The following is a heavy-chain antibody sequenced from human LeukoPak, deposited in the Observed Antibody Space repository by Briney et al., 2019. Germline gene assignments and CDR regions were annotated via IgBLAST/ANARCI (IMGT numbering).Heavy chain of an antibody. CDR1: GFSLTHHA. D-gene: IGHD5-24*01. CDR3: ARTPNRDGYSHIDF. CDR2: LSDSGAST. V-gene: IGHV3-23*01. Sequence: GGSLRLSFSAPGFSLTHHALAWGRLAPGEGVGGGSPLSDSGASTYYADSVKGRFTISRDNSRNTMYLQMDSLRADDTGVYFCARTPNRDGYSHIDFWGQGALVTVSS. J-gene: IGHJ4*02.